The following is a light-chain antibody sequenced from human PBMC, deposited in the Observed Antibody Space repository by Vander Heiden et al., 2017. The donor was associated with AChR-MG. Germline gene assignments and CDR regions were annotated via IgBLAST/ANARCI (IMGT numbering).Light chain of an antibody. CDR3: SSYTSSSTLVV. Sequence: QSALTQPASVSGSPGQSITISCTATSSDVCGYNYVYWYQHHPGNAPKLMIYYVSNRPSGVSIRFSGSKSGNTASLTIAGLQAEDEADYYCSSYTSSSTLVVFGGGTKLTVL. CDR2: YVS. CDR1: SSDVCGYNY. V-gene: IGLV2-14*03. J-gene: IGLJ2*01.